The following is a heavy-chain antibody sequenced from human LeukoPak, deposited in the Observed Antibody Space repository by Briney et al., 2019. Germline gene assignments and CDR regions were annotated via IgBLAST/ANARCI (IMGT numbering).Heavy chain of an antibody. Sequence: ASVKVSCKAGYTFTGYYMHWVRQAPGQGLEWMGWINPNSGGTNYAQKFQGRVTMTRDTSISTAYMELSRLRSDDTAVYYCARSGWAAGTGADAFDIWGQGTMVTVSS. V-gene: IGHV1-2*02. CDR1: YTFTGYY. J-gene: IGHJ3*02. CDR2: INPNSGGT. CDR3: ARSGWAAGTGADAFDI. D-gene: IGHD6-13*01.